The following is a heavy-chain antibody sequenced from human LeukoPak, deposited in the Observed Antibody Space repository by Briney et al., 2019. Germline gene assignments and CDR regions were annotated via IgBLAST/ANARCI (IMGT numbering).Heavy chain of an antibody. V-gene: IGHV1-2*02. J-gene: IGHJ6*03. CDR2: INPNSGGT. CDR1: GYTFTGYY. D-gene: IGHD1-26*01. Sequence: ASVKVSCKASGYTFTGYYIHWVRQAPGQGLEWMGWINPNSGGTNYPQKFQGRVTMTTDTSTSTVYMELRSLRSDDTAVYYCAFSSYYLQGNYYYMDVWGKGTTVTVSS. CDR3: AFSSYYLQGNYYYMDV.